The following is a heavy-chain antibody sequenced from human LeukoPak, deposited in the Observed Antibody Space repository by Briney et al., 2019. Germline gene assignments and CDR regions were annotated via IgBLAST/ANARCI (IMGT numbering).Heavy chain of an antibody. J-gene: IGHJ5*02. CDR1: GGSISSSDYL. CDR3: VRRNYVSGRIDP. CDR2: FYYNGVT. D-gene: IGHD3-16*01. Sequence: SETLSLTCTVSGGSISSSDYLWAWVRQPPGTGLEWIGDFYYNGVTSYDPSLKSRVTISVYTSKNQFSLNLTSVTAADTAVYHCVRRNYVSGRIDPWGQGTLVTVSS. V-gene: IGHV4-39*01.